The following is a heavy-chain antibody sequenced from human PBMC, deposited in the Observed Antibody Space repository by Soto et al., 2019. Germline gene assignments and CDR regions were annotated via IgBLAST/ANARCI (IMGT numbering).Heavy chain of an antibody. CDR2: IYYSGST. D-gene: IGHD3-10*01. CDR3: ARERVTMVRGIIGNGMDV. Sequence: SEPLSLTCTVSGGSISSGGYYWSWIRQHPGKGLEWIGYIYYSGSTYYNPSLKSRVTISVDTSKNQFSLKLSSVTAADTAVYYCARERVTMVRGIIGNGMDVWGQGTTVTVSS. J-gene: IGHJ6*02. V-gene: IGHV4-31*03. CDR1: GGSISSGGYY.